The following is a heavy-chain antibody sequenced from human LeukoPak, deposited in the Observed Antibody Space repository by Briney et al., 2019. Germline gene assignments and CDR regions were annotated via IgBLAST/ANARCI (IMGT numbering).Heavy chain of an antibody. V-gene: IGHV3-30-3*01. CDR2: ISYDGSNK. J-gene: IGHJ4*02. CDR3: AREGDSGYDIAVAGPFDY. D-gene: IGHD6-19*01. Sequence: QPGRSLRLSCAASGFTFSSYAMHWVRQAPGKGLEWVAVISYDGSNKYYADSVKGRFTISRDNSKNTLYLQMNSLRAEDTAVYYCAREGDSGYDIAVAGPFDYWGQGTLVTVSS. CDR1: GFTFSSYA.